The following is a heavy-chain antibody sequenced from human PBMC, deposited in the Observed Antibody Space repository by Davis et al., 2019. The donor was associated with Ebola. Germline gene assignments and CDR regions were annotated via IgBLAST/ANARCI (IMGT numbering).Heavy chain of an antibody. CDR2: ISYDGSNK. Sequence: GESLKISCAASGFTFSSYGMHWVRQAPGKGLEWVAVISYDGSNKYYAASVKGRFTISRDNSKNTLYLQMNSLRAEDTAVYYCARGPSTGNSFSYWGQGTLVTVSS. V-gene: IGHV3-30*03. CDR1: GFTFSSYG. CDR3: ARGPSTGNSFSY. D-gene: IGHD6-13*01. J-gene: IGHJ4*02.